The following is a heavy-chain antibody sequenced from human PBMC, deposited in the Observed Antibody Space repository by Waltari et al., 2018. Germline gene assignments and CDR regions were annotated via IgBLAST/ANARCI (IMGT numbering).Heavy chain of an antibody. V-gene: IGHV4-38-2*02. CDR3: ARLLPRTRGFDI. CDR1: GDSITTGYY. CDR2: VYHSGST. J-gene: IGHJ3*02. D-gene: IGHD3-10*01. Sequence: QVQLQESGPGLVKPSETLSLTCTVSGDSITTGYYWGWIRQPPGKGLEWIGSVYHSGSTYPSPSLKSRVTISVDTSKKQFSLRLSSVTAADTAVYYCARLLPRTRGFDIWGQGTMVTVSS.